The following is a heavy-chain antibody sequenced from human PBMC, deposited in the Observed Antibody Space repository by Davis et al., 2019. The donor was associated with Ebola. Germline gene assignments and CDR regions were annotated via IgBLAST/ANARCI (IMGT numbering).Heavy chain of an antibody. CDR2: IYYSGST. V-gene: IGHV4-31*03. J-gene: IGHJ4*02. Sequence: PSETLSLTCTVSGGSISSGGYYWSWIRQHPGKGLEWIGYIYYSGSTYYNPSLKSRVTISVDTSKNQFSLKLSSVTAADTAVYYCARSYSSGWYWGYWGQGTLVTVSS. CDR1: GGSISSGGYY. CDR3: ARSYSSGWYWGY. D-gene: IGHD6-19*01.